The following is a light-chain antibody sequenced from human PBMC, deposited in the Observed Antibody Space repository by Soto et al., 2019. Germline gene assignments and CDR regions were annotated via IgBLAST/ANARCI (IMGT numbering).Light chain of an antibody. CDR3: CSYAGSSTSYV. Sequence: QSALTQPASVSGSPGQSITISCTGTSSDVGSYNLVSWYQQHPGKAPKVMIYEVSKRPSGVSNRFSGSKSGNTASLTISGLQAEDEADYDCCSYAGSSTSYVFGTGTKLTVL. J-gene: IGLJ1*01. CDR1: SSDVGSYNL. CDR2: EVS. V-gene: IGLV2-23*02.